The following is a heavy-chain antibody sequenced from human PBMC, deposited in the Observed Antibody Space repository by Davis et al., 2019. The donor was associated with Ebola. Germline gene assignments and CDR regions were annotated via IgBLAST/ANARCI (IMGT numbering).Heavy chain of an antibody. CDR3: ASGYLNWIDS. Sequence: SETLSLTCGVYNGSFSGYYWTWIRQPPGQGLEWIGDINHRGSSNINPSLKSRITISVDPSKNQVSLKLRSVTAADTAVYFCASGYLNWIDSWGQGTLATVSS. CDR2: INHRGSS. V-gene: IGHV4-34*01. D-gene: IGHD3-9*01. CDR1: NGSFSGYY. J-gene: IGHJ5*01.